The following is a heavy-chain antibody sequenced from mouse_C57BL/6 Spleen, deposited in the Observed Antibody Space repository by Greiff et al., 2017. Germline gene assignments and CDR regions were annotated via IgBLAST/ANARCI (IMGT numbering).Heavy chain of an antibody. CDR3: VRQGNGYFDY. CDR1: GFSFNTYA. Sequence: VQLKESGGGLVQPKGSLKLSCAASGFSFNTYAMNWVRQAPGKGLEWVARIRSKSNNYATYYADSVKDRFTISRDDSESMLYLQMNNLKTEDTAMYYCVRQGNGYFDYWGQGTTLTVSS. CDR2: IRSKSNNYAT. J-gene: IGHJ2*01. V-gene: IGHV10-1*01.